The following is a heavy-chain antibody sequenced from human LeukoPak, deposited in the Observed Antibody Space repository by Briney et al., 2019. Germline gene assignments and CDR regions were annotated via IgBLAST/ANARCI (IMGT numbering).Heavy chain of an antibody. J-gene: IGHJ3*02. V-gene: IGHV1-69*06. Sequence: AASVKVSCKASGGTFSSYAISWVRQAPGQGLEGMGGIIPIFGTANYAQKFQGRVTITADKSTSTAYMELSSLRSEDTAVYYCARKDLGIAVAGDAFDIWGQGTMVTVSS. CDR1: GGTFSSYA. D-gene: IGHD6-19*01. CDR3: ARKDLGIAVAGDAFDI. CDR2: IIPIFGTA.